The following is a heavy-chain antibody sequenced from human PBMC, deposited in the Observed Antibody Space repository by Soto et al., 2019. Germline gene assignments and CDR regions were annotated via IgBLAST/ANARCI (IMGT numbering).Heavy chain of an antibody. CDR1: GFSFSDYY. D-gene: IGHD2-2*02. CDR3: ARNGYCDATSCYSYYYYGMDV. CDR2: ISGAGSTI. J-gene: IGHJ6*02. V-gene: IGHV3-11*01. Sequence: QVQLLESGGGLVKPGGSLRLSCEVSGFSFSDYYVSWIRQAPGKGLEWISYISGAGSTIYYADSVKSRFTISRDNAKNSVHLQMNSLRADDTAVYYCARNGYCDATSCYSYYYYGMDVWGQGTTVTVSS.